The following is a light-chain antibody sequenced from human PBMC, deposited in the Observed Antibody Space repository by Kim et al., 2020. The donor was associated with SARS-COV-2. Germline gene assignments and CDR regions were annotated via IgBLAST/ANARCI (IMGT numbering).Light chain of an antibody. Sequence: QPVLTQPPSVSAAPGQKVTISCSGSSSNIGINYVSWYQQLPGTAPKLLIYDNNERPSGIPDRFSASKSGTSATLGITGLQTGDEADYYCGTWDNSLNNMVFGGGTQLTVL. V-gene: IGLV1-51*01. CDR3: GTWDNSLNNMV. J-gene: IGLJ2*01. CDR1: SSNIGINY. CDR2: DNN.